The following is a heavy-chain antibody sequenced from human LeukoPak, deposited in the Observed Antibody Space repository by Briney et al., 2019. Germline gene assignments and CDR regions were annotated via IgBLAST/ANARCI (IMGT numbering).Heavy chain of an antibody. V-gene: IGHV3-23*01. Sequence: GGSLRFSCAASGFTFSSYGMSWVRQAPGKGLEWVSAIGGRDGSTYYADSVKGRFTISRDNSKNTLYVQMNSLRAEDTAVYYCAKGHYYGSGSLDYWGQGTLVTVSS. J-gene: IGHJ4*02. D-gene: IGHD3-10*01. CDR3: AKGHYYGSGSLDY. CDR1: GFTFSSYG. CDR2: IGGRDGST.